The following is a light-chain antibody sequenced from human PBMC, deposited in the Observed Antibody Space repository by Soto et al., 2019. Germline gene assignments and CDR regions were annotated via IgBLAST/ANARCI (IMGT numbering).Light chain of an antibody. J-gene: IGKJ5*01. V-gene: IGKV3-15*01. CDR3: QQYNNWPPIT. Sequence: EIVLTQSPGTLSVSPGERATLSCRASQSVSSSYLAWYQQKPGQAPRFLIYGTSSRATGIPARFSGSGSGTEFTLTISSLQSEDFAVYYCQQYNNWPPITFGQGTRLEIK. CDR1: QSVSSSY. CDR2: GTS.